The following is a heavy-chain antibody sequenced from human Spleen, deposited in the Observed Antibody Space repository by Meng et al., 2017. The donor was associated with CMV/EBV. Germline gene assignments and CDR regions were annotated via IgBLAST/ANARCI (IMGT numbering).Heavy chain of an antibody. CDR3: ARDRVPAAILGNWFDP. V-gene: IGHV4-39*07. D-gene: IGHD2-2*01. CDR1: GGSISSSSYY. CDR2: IYYSGST. Sequence: SETLSLTCTVSGGSISSSSYYWGWIRQPPGKGLEWIGSIYYSGSTYYNPSLKSRVTISVDTSKNQFSLKLSSVTAAATAVYYCARDRVPAAILGNWFDPWGQGTLVTVSS. J-gene: IGHJ5*02.